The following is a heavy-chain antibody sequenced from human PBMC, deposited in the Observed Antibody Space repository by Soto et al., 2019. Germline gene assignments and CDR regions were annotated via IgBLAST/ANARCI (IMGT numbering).Heavy chain of an antibody. V-gene: IGHV3-21*01. CDR3: ARDYGTSMIVVVARKNHAFDI. D-gene: IGHD3-22*01. Sequence: GGSLRLSCAASGFTFSSYSMNWVRQAPGKGLEWVSSISSSSSYIYYADSMKGRFTISRDNAKNSLYLQMNSLRAEDTAVYYCARDYGTSMIVVVARKNHAFDIWGQGTMVTVS. CDR1: GFTFSSYS. CDR2: ISSSSSYI. J-gene: IGHJ3*02.